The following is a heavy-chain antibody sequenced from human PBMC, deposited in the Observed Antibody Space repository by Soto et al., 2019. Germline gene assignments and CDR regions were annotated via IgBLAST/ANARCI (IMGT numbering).Heavy chain of an antibody. CDR3: AKDLYGDYDFDC. V-gene: IGHV3-23*01. D-gene: IGHD4-17*01. CDR1: GFTLSSYA. Sequence: GGSLRLSCAASGFTLSSYAMSWVRQAPGKGLEWVSTINSSGGSTYYADSVKGRFTISRDNSKNTRYLQMNSLRAEDTAVYYCAKDLYGDYDFDCRGQGTLVTVSS. J-gene: IGHJ4*02. CDR2: INSSGGST.